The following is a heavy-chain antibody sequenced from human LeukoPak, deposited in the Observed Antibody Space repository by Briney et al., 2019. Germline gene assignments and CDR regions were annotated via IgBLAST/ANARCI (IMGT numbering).Heavy chain of an antibody. D-gene: IGHD6-13*01. V-gene: IGHV3-21*01. Sequence: GGSLRLSCAASGFTFNTYSMNWVRQAPGKGLEWASSISSSSSYKYHADPVRGRFTISRDNAKNSLYLQMNSLRVEDTAVYYCARVKAGYSSSWYVPDYWGQGTLVTVSS. CDR3: ARVKAGYSSSWYVPDY. CDR1: GFTFNTYS. J-gene: IGHJ4*02. CDR2: ISSSSSYK.